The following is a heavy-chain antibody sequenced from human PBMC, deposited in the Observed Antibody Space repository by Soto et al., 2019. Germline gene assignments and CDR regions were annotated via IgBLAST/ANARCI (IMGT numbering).Heavy chain of an antibody. J-gene: IGHJ4*02. CDR3: AIDKGDGSGSYYGY. CDR1: GYTFTSYG. D-gene: IGHD3-10*01. V-gene: IGHV1-18*01. Sequence: QVQLVQSGAEVKKPGASVKVACKASGYTFTSYGINWVRQAPGQGLEWMGWISAYNGNTNYAQKLQGRVNMTTDTSTSTAYMERRSLRSDDTAVFYCAIDKGDGSGSYYGYWGQGTLVTVSS. CDR2: ISAYNGNT.